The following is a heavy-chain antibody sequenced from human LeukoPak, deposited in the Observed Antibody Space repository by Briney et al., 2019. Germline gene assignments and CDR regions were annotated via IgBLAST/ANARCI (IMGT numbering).Heavy chain of an antibody. D-gene: IGHD2-2*01. CDR2: ISSSGSTI. J-gene: IGHJ6*03. V-gene: IGHV3-48*03. CDR3: AREQSYCSSTSCYRYYYYMDV. CDR1: GFTFSSYE. Sequence: PGGSLRLSCAASGFTFSSYEMNWVRQAPGKGLEWVSYISSSGSTIYYADSVKGRFTISRDNAKNSLYLQMNSLRAEDTAVYYCAREQSYCSSTSCYRYYYYMDVWGKGTTVTISS.